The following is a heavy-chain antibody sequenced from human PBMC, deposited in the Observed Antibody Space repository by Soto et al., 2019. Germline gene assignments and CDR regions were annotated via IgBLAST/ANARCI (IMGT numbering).Heavy chain of an antibody. D-gene: IGHD3-10*01. CDR3: ATSYGSGYRAFDY. V-gene: IGHV1-69*02. CDR2: VNPILSMS. CDR1: GDTFNFHS. J-gene: IGHJ4*02. Sequence: SVKVSCKASGDTFNFHSINWVRQAPGLGLEWMGRVNPILSMSNFAQRFQGRVTMTADKSTSTAYMELSGLRSEDTAIYYCATSYGSGYRAFDYWGQGALVTVSS.